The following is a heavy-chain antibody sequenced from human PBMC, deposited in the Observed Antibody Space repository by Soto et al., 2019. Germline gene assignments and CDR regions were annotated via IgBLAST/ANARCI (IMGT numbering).Heavy chain of an antibody. D-gene: IGHD6-19*01. J-gene: IGHJ4*02. V-gene: IGHV2-5*02. CDR1: GFSLSTSGVG. Sequence: SGPYAGEPTQTLTLTCAFSGFSLSTSGVGVGWIRQPPGKALEWLALIYWDDDKRYSPSLKSRLTITKDTSKNQVVLTMTNMDPVDTATYYCAHTVDRGGWYSRTFDYWGQGTLVTV. CDR2: IYWDDDK. CDR3: AHTVDRGGWYSRTFDY.